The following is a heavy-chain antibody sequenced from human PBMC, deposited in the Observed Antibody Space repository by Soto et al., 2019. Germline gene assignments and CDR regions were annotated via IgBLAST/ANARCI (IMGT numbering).Heavy chain of an antibody. V-gene: IGHV4-34*01. CDR3: ARGLRSSGYRRYYFDY. CDR2: INHSGST. J-gene: IGHJ4*02. CDR1: GGSFSGYY. Sequence: ETLSLTCAVYGGSFSGYYWSWIRQPPGKGLEWIGEINHSGSTNYNPSLKSRVTISVDTSKNQFSLRLSSVTAADTAVYCCARGLRSSGYRRYYFDYRGQGTLVTVSS. D-gene: IGHD3-22*01.